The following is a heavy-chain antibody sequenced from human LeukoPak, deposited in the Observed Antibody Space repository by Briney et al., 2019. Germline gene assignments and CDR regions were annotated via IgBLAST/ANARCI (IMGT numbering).Heavy chain of an antibody. J-gene: IGHJ6*02. CDR3: AHLEWDYAGDLDV. CDR1: GFIFRSYG. CDR2: IYKNGCER. Sequence: PGGSLRLSCAASGFIFRSYGMNWVRQAPGKGLEWVSGIYKNGCERYGDSVKGRFTISRDNSKNTLYLQMHSLRVEDTAVYYCAHLEWDYAGDLDVWGQGTTVTVSS. V-gene: IGHV3-23*05. D-gene: IGHD3-3*01.